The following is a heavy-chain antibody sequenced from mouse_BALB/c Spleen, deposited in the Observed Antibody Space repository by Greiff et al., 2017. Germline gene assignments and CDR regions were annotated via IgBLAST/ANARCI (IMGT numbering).Heavy chain of an antibody. V-gene: IGHV1-69*02. Sequence: VQLQQPGAELVRPGASVKLSCKASGYTFTSYWINWVKQRPGQGLEWIGNIYPSDSYTNYNQKFKDKATLTVDKSSSTAYMQLSSPTSEDSAVYYCTTGTWDYWGQGTTLTVSS. J-gene: IGHJ2*01. D-gene: IGHD4-1*01. CDR1: GYTFTSYW. CDR3: TTGTWDY. CDR2: IYPSDSYT.